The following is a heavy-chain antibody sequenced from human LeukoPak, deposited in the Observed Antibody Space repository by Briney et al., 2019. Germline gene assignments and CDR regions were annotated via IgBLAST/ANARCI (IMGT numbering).Heavy chain of an antibody. CDR2: INWDGSNT. V-gene: IGHV3-20*04. CDR1: GFTFDDYG. J-gene: IGHJ4*02. CDR3: ARRAGAYSHPYDY. Sequence: GGSLRLSCAASGFTFDDYGMSWVRQVPGKGLEWVSGINWDGSNTGYADSVKGRFTISRDNAKNSLYLQMNSLRAEDTAVYYCARRAGAYSHPYDYWGQGTLVTVSS. D-gene: IGHD4/OR15-4a*01.